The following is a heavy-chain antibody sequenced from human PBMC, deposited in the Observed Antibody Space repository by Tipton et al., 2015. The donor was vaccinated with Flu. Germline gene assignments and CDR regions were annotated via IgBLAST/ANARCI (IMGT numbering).Heavy chain of an antibody. V-gene: IGHV4-59*12. Sequence: TLSLTCTVSGGSISSYYRSWIRQPPGKGLEWIGYIYYSGSTTYNPSLKSRVTMSVDTSKNQFYLKLSPVTAADTAVYYCARDRSICSGGSCPYYFDYWCQGTLVTGSS. CDR1: GGSISSYY. D-gene: IGHD2-15*01. CDR3: ARDRSICSGGSCPYYFDY. CDR2: IYYSGST. J-gene: IGHJ4*02.